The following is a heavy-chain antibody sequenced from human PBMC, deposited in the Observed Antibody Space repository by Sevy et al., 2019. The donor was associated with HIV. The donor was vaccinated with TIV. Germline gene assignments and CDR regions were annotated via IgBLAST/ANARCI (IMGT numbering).Heavy chain of an antibody. CDR3: ATITHGSDLRCYWFDP. D-gene: IGHD2-21*01. V-gene: IGHV1-24*01. CDR2: SDPEDGKI. J-gene: IGHJ5*02. CDR1: GYTLTESS. Sequence: ASVKVSCQVSGYTLTESSIHWVRQAPGKGLEWMGGSDPEDGKINYAQNFQGRVTMTQDISTDTVYMELSSLRSEDTAVYYCATITHGSDLRCYWFDPWGQGTLVTVSS.